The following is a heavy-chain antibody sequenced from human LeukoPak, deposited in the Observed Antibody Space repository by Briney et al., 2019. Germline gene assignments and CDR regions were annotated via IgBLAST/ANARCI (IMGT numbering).Heavy chain of an antibody. CDR2: IYYSGST. Sequence: SETLSLTCTVSGGSISSSSYYRGWIRQPPGKGLEWIGSIYYSGSTYYNPSLKSRVTISVDTSKNQFSLKLSSVTAADTAVYYCASLVGLVGYWGQGTLVTVSS. CDR1: GGSISSSSYY. D-gene: IGHD3-10*01. J-gene: IGHJ4*02. V-gene: IGHV4-39*01. CDR3: ASLVGLVGY.